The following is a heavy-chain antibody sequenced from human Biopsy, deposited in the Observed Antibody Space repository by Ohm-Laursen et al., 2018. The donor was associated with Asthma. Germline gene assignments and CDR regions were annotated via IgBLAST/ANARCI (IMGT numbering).Heavy chain of an antibody. CDR3: ARVLESSDRGPFYFFALDV. CDR1: GFPFSDYY. CDR2: ISNSGSRK. D-gene: IGHD6-25*01. J-gene: IGHJ6*02. Sequence: SLRLSCAASGFPFSDYYMTWMRQAPGKGLEWVSSISNSGSRKYYGESVQGRFTISRDNTQKSLFLQMNDLRADDTAIYFCARVLESSDRGPFYFFALDVWGQGTPVAVS. V-gene: IGHV3-11*01.